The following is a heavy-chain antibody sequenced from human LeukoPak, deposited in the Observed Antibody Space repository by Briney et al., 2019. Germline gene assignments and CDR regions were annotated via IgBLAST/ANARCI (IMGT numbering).Heavy chain of an antibody. J-gene: IGHJ5*02. CDR3: ARVLGGAWFDP. D-gene: IGHD2-8*02. V-gene: IGHV4-38-2*01. CDR1: GYSISSGYY. CDR2: IYHSGST. Sequence: SETLSLTCAVSGYSISSGYYWGWIRQPPGKGLEWIGSIYHSGSTYYNPSLKSRVTISVDTPKNQFSLKLSSVTAADTAVYYCARVLGGAWFDPWGQGTLVTVSS.